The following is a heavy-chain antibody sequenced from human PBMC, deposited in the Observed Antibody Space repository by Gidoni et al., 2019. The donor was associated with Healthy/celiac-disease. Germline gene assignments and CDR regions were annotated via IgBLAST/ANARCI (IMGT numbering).Heavy chain of an antibody. CDR2: ISYDGSNK. CDR1: GFTFSSYA. CDR3: ARDYYDSSGYELATDDY. J-gene: IGHJ4*02. Sequence: QVQLVESGGGVVQPGRSLRLSCAASGFTFSSYAMHWVRQAPGKGLEWVAVISYDGSNKYYADSVKGRFTSSRDNSKNTLYLQMNSLRAEDTAVYYCARDYYDSSGYELATDDYWGQGTLVTVSS. V-gene: IGHV3-30-3*01. D-gene: IGHD3-22*01.